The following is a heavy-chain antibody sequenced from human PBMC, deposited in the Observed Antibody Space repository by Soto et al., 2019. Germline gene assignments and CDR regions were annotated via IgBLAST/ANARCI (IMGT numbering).Heavy chain of an antibody. J-gene: IGHJ4*02. V-gene: IGHV1-8*01. CDR2: MNPNSGDT. D-gene: IGHD3-10*01. CDR3: ARGELLWFGELLR. Sequence: QVQLVQSGAEVKKPGASVKVSCKASGYTFTSYEINWVRQATGQGLELMGWMNPNSGDTGYAQKFXXRXAMTRNTSRSTAYMELSSLRSEDTAVYYCARGELLWFGELLRWGQGTLVTVSS. CDR1: GYTFTSYE.